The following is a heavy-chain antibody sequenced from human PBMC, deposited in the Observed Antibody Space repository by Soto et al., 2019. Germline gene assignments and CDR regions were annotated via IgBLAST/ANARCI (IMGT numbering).Heavy chain of an antibody. Sequence: QLHLVQSGAEVKKPGASVKVSCTASGYTFTSFGVSWVRQVPGQGLEWMGWISGYNGDTDYAQKFQGRVTMTTDRYTSTAYMEVRSLRSDDRAAYYCARDKPQQIVGYNYYYGMDVWGQGTTVTVSS. CDR3: ARDKPQQIVGYNYYYGMDV. CDR2: ISGYNGDT. V-gene: IGHV1-18*04. J-gene: IGHJ6*02. D-gene: IGHD6-6*01. CDR1: GYTFTSFG.